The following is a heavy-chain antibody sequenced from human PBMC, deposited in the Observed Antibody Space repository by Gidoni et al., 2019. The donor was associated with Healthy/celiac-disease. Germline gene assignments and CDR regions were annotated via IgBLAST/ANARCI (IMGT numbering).Heavy chain of an antibody. D-gene: IGHD4-4*01. CDR2: IYYSGST. CDR3: AREGCPYSNYGFCYYGMDV. V-gene: IGHV4-59*01. CDR1: GGTISSYY. J-gene: IGHJ6*02. Sequence: QVQLQESGPGLVKPSETLSLPCTVSGGTISSYYWSWIRQPPGKGLEWIGYIYYSGSTNYNPSLKSRVTISVDTSKNQFSLKLSSVTAADTAVYYCAREGCPYSNYGFCYYGMDVWGQGTTVTLSS.